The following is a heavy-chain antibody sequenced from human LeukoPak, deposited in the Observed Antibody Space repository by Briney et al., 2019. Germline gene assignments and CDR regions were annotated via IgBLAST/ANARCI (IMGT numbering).Heavy chain of an antibody. Sequence: PSETLSLTCTVSGGSISSYYWSWIRQPPGKGLEWIGYIYYSGSTNYNPSLKSRVTISVDTSKNQFSLKLSSVTAADTAVYYCARDLSLGMPGGFDFWGQGILVTVSS. CDR3: ARDLSLGMPGGFDF. J-gene: IGHJ4*02. V-gene: IGHV4-59*01. CDR1: GGSISSYY. D-gene: IGHD2-2*01. CDR2: IYYSGST.